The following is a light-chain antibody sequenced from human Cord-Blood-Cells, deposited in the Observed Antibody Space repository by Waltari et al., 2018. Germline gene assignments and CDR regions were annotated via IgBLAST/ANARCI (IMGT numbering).Light chain of an antibody. V-gene: IGLV2-8*01. CDR2: EVS. J-gene: IGLJ1*01. Sequence: QSALTQPPSASGSPGQSVTISCTGTSSDVGGYNYVSWYKQHPGKAPKLMIYEVSKRPSGVPDRFSGSKSGNTASLTVSGLQAEDEADYYCSSYAGSNKRVFGTGTKVTVL. CDR1: SSDVGGYNY. CDR3: SSYAGSNKRV.